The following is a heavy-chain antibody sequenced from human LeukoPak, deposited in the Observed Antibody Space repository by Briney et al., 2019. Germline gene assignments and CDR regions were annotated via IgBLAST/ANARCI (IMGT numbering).Heavy chain of an antibody. CDR2: ISYDGSNK. D-gene: IGHD5-18*01. CDR1: GFTFSSYA. J-gene: IGHJ6*03. CDR3: AKMGTRYSYGLYYYYYYMDV. Sequence: GGSLRLSCAASGFTFSSYAMHWVRQAPGKGLEWVAVISYDGSNKYYADSVKGRFTISRDNSKNTLYLQMNSLRAEDTAVYYCAKMGTRYSYGLYYYYYYMDVWGKGTTVTVSS. V-gene: IGHV3-30-3*01.